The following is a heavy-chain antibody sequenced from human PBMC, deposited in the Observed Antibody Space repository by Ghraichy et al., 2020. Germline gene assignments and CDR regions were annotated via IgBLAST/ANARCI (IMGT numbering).Heavy chain of an antibody. CDR2: IYTSGST. CDR3: AGHRHPDYYYYGMDV. Sequence: SETLSLTCTVSGGSISSYYWSWIRQPPGKGLEWIGYIYTSGSTNYNPSLKSRVTISVDTSKNQFSLKLSSVTAADTAVYYCAGHRHPDYYYYGMDVWGQGTTVTVSS. V-gene: IGHV4-4*09. J-gene: IGHJ6*02. CDR1: GGSISSYY.